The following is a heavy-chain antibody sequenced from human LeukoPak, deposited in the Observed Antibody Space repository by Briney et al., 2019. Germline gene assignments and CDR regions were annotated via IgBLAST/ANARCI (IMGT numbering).Heavy chain of an antibody. D-gene: IGHD1-26*01. V-gene: IGHV3-30*02. J-gene: IGHJ4*02. CDR2: IRYDGSNK. CDR1: GFTFSVYD. Sequence: GGSLRLSCAASGFTFSVYDMHWVRQAPGKGLEWVAFIRYDGSNKYYADSVKGRFTISRDNSRNTLYLQMDSLRPEDTAVYYCARGGANYFDYWGQGTLVTVSS. CDR3: ARGGANYFDY.